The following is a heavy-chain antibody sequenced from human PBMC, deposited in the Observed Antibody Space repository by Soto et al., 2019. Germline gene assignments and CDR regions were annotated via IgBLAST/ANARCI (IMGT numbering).Heavy chain of an antibody. CDR1: GFTFSSYS. CDR3: AREFIDKETNYDFWSGYYRSGWFDP. Sequence: EVQLVESGGGLVKPGGSLRLSCAASGFTFSSYSMNWVRQAPGKGLEWVSSISSSSSYIYYADSVKGRFTISRDNAKNSLYLQMNSLRAEDTAVYYCAREFIDKETNYDFWSGYYRSGWFDPWGQGTLVTVSS. D-gene: IGHD3-3*01. V-gene: IGHV3-21*01. CDR2: ISSSSSYI. J-gene: IGHJ5*02.